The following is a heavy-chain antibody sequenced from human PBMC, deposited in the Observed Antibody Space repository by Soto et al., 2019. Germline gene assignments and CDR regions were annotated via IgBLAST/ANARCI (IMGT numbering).Heavy chain of an antibody. Sequence: QVQLQESGPGLVKPSATLSLTCTVSGGSVSSGSYYWSWIRQPPGKGLEWIGYIYYSGSTNYNPSLKSRVTISVDTSKNQFSLKLSSVTAEDTAVYYCATQAVAGSLDYWGQGTLVTVSS. CDR1: GGSVSSGSYY. CDR2: IYYSGST. J-gene: IGHJ4*02. D-gene: IGHD6-19*01. CDR3: ATQAVAGSLDY. V-gene: IGHV4-61*01.